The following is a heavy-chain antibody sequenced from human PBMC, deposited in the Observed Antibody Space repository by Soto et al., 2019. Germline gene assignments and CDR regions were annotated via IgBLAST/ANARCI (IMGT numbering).Heavy chain of an antibody. CDR2: INAGNGDT. CDR3: AREFSGDPETPSSRSGGNPTDY. J-gene: IGHJ4*02. V-gene: IGHV1-3*01. D-gene: IGHD2-15*01. Sequence: ASVKVSCKASGYTFTSYAMHWVRQAPGQRLEWMGWINAGNGDTKYSQKFQGRVTITRDTSTSTAYMELSSLRSEDTAVYYCAREFSGDPETPSSRSGGNPTDYWGQGTLVTVSS. CDR1: GYTFTSYA.